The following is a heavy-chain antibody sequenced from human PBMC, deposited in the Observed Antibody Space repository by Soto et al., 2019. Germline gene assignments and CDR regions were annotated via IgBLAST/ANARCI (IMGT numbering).Heavy chain of an antibody. CDR1: GFTFSDYA. Sequence: VQLVESGGGVVQPGRSLRLSCAASGFTFSDYAMHWVRQAPGKGLEWVAVVYHDGRNAHYADRVKGRFTISRDSAKNTVSLEMSILRAEDTVVYSCAKGGRQWLVTSDFNYWGQGALVTVSS. V-gene: IGHV3-30*18. J-gene: IGHJ4*02. D-gene: IGHD6-19*01. CDR2: VYHDGRNA. CDR3: AKGGRQWLVTSDFNY.